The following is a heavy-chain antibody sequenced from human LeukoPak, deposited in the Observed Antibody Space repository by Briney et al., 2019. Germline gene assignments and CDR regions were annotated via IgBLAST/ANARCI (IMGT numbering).Heavy chain of an antibody. CDR3: ARADGDLYFDY. CDR2: IYYSGST. CDR1: GGSISSYY. Sequence: SETLSLTCTVSGGSISSYYWSWIRQPPGKGLEWIGYIYYSGSTTYNPSLKSRVNISVETYKNQFSLKLSSVTAADTAVYYCARADGDLYFDYWGQGTLVTVSS. J-gene: IGHJ4*02. V-gene: IGHV4-59*01. D-gene: IGHD4-17*01.